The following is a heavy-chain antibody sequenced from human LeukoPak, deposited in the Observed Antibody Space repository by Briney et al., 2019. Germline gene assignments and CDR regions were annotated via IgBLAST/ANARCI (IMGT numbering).Heavy chain of an antibody. CDR2: ITWNGDKT. V-gene: IGHV3-20*04. D-gene: IGHD2-2*01. J-gene: IGHJ5*02. CDR1: GFTFDDYD. Sequence: PGGSLRLSRAASGFTFDDYDMSWVRQVPGKGLEWVSGITWNGDKTGYADSVKGRFAISRDNTKNSLYLQMSSLRAEDTALYYCARDPFCSSTAGCYFEDWFDPWGPGTLVTVSS. CDR3: ARDPFCSSTAGCYFEDWFDP.